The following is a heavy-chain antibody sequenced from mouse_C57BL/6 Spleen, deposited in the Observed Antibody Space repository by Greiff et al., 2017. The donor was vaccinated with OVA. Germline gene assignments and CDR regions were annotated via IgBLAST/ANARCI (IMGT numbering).Heavy chain of an antibody. V-gene: IGHV1-59*01. CDR2: IDPSASYT. Sequence: VQLQQPGAELVRPGTSVKLSCKASGYTFTSYWMHWVKQRPGQGLEWIGVIDPSASYTNYNQKFKGKATLTVDTSSSTAYMQLSSLTSEDSAVYYCARWDGNSYYFDYWGQGTTLTVSS. CDR3: ARWDGNSYYFDY. J-gene: IGHJ2*01. CDR1: GYTFTSYW. D-gene: IGHD2-1*01.